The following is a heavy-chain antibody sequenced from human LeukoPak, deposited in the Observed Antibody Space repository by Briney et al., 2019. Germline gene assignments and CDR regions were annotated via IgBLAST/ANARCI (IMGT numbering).Heavy chain of an antibody. CDR2: MYYSGNI. Sequence: PSETLSLTCTVSGGSISSSTYYWGWIRQPPGKGLEWIGSMYYSGNIYYNPSLKSRVTISVDTSKNQLSLKLSSVTAADTAVYYCASLTYYYDSSGMDAFDIWGQGTMVTVSS. J-gene: IGHJ3*02. D-gene: IGHD3-22*01. CDR3: ASLTYYYDSSGMDAFDI. CDR1: GGSISSSTYY. V-gene: IGHV4-39*07.